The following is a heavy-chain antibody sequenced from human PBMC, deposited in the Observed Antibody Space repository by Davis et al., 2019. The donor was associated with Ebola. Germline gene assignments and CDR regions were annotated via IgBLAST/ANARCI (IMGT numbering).Heavy chain of an antibody. J-gene: IGHJ4*02. V-gene: IGHV6-1*01. CDR1: GDSVSSHSAA. Sequence: SQTLSLTCAISGDSVSSHSAAWNWIRQSPSRGLEWPGRTYYRSKWYNDYAVSVKSRITINPDTSKNQFSLQLNSVTPEDTAVYYCAREGWERSGWYWGHFDYWGQGTLVTVSS. D-gene: IGHD6-19*01. CDR2: TYYRSKWYN. CDR3: AREGWERSGWYWGHFDY.